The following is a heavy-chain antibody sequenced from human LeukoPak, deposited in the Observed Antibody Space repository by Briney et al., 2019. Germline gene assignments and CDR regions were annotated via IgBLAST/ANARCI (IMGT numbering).Heavy chain of an antibody. J-gene: IGHJ4*02. CDR3: ARMDDILTGYDY. CDR2: ISYDGSNK. V-gene: IGHV3-30*04. CDR1: GFTFSSYA. Sequence: GGSLRLSCAASGFTFSSYAMHWVRQAPGKGLEWVAVISYDGSNKYYADSVKGRFTISRDNSKNTLYLQMNSLRAEDTAVYYCARMDDILTGYDYWGQGTLVTVSS. D-gene: IGHD3-9*01.